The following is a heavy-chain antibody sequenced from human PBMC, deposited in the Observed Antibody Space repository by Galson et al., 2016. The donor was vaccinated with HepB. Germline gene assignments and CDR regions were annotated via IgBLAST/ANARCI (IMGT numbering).Heavy chain of an antibody. CDR3: AYVDADEINC. CDR2: ITHDGSYT. V-gene: IGHV3-64*01. J-gene: IGHJ4*02. Sequence: SLRLSCAASGFIFSKYGMHWVRQAPGKGLEFVSSITHDGSYTYYTKSVKGRFTISRDNSKSTLHLQMGSLRTDDTGVYFCAYVDADEINCWGQGTLVAVSS. D-gene: IGHD3-16*01. CDR1: GFIFSKYG.